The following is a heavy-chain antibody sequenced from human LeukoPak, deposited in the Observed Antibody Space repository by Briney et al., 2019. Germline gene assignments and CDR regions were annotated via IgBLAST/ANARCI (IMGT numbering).Heavy chain of an antibody. CDR3: AGISVTGGDYFDP. CDR1: GGSISDYY. Sequence: SETLSLTCSVSGGSISDYYWSWLRQPAGKALQWIGRIYTSGSTNYSPSLKSRVTMSIDTSKRQFSLNLNSVTAADTAVYYCAGISVTGGDYFDPWGQGTLVTVSS. D-gene: IGHD2-21*02. V-gene: IGHV4-4*07. CDR2: IYTSGST. J-gene: IGHJ5*02.